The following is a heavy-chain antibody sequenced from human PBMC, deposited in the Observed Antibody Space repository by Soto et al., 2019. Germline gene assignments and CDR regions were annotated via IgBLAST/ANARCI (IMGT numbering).Heavy chain of an antibody. CDR2: IDSDGSTT. D-gene: IGHD2-8*01. Sequence: EVRLVESGGGLVQPGGSLRLSCAAPGFTFSTYWMHWVRQVPGKGLVWVSRIDSDGSTTNYADSVKGRFTISRDNAKSTLYLQMNSLRVEDTAVYYCARGEDNGGWGAYWGQGTLVTVSS. CDR3: ARGEDNGGWGAY. J-gene: IGHJ4*02. V-gene: IGHV3-74*01. CDR1: GFTFSTYW.